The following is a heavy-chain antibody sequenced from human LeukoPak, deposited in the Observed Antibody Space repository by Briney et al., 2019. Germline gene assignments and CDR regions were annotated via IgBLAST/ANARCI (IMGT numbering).Heavy chain of an antibody. J-gene: IGHJ4*02. D-gene: IGHD1-26*01. Sequence: PGGSLRLSCAASGFTFSSYAMSWVRQAPGKGLEWVSAIGGSGGSTYYADSVKGRFTISRDNSKDTLYLQMNSLRAEDAAVYYCAKASGSYSEQSYFDYWGQGTLVTVSS. CDR3: AKASGSYSEQSYFDY. CDR1: GFTFSSYA. V-gene: IGHV3-23*01. CDR2: IGGSGGST.